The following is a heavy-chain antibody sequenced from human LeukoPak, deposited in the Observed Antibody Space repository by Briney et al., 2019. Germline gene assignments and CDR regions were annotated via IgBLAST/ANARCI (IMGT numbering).Heavy chain of an antibody. CDR1: GYTFTSYD. V-gene: IGHV1-8*01. Sequence: ASVKVSCKASGYTFTSYDINWVRQATGQGLEWMGWMNPNSGNTGYAQKFQGRVTMTRNTSISTAYMELSSLRSEDTAVYYCARGRGIYGDYGLDYWGQGTLVTVSS. D-gene: IGHD4-17*01. CDR2: MNPNSGNT. CDR3: ARGRGIYGDYGLDY. J-gene: IGHJ4*02.